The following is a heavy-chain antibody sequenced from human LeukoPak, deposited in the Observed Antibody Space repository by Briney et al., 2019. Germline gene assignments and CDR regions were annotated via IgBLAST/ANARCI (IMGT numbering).Heavy chain of an antibody. CDR2: IYYSGNT. J-gene: IGHJ4*02. D-gene: IGHD2-2*01. CDR3: ARHREDIVAVPFDY. CDR1: GGSISSSSYY. Sequence: SETLSLTCTVSGGSISSSSYYWGWIRQTPGKGLEWIGSIYYSGNTYYNPSLKSRVTISVDKSKNQFSLRLSSVTAADTAVYYCARHREDIVAVPFDYWGQGTLVTVPS. V-gene: IGHV4-39*01.